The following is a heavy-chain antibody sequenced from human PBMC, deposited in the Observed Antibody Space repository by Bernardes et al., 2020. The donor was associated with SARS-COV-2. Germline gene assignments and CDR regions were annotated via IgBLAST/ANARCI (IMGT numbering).Heavy chain of an antibody. D-gene: IGHD3-10*01. CDR2: FDPQYGDP. V-gene: IGHV1-24*01. Sequence: ASVKVSCKVSGSSLTAASIYWVRQAPGKGLEWMGSFDPQYGDPIYAQKFQGRVTMTRDTSISTAYMELSRLRSDDTAVYYCARVGVGPTTMGYYYYGMDVWGQGTTVTVSS. CDR3: ARVGVGPTTMGYYYYGMDV. CDR1: GSSLTAAS. J-gene: IGHJ6*02.